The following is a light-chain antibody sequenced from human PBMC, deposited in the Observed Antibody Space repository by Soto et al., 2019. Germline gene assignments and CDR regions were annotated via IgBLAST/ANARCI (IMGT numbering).Light chain of an antibody. CDR3: QQYGSSPPYT. J-gene: IGKJ2*01. Sequence: EIVLTQSPGTLSLSPGERATLSCRASHSVSSTYLAWYQQKPGQAPRLLIYGASSRATGIPDRFSGSGSGPDFTLTINRLEPEDFAVYYCQQYGSSPPYTFGQGTKLEIK. CDR2: GAS. CDR1: HSVSSTY. V-gene: IGKV3-20*01.